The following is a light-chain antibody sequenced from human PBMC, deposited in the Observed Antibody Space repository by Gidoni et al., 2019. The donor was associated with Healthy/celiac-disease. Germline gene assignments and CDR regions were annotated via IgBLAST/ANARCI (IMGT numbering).Light chain of an antibody. CDR2: GAS. CDR3: QHFGN. V-gene: IGKV3-20*01. Sequence: ASQSISSSQLACYQQKPGQAPKPLMYGASSTATGIPDRFSGSGSGTDFTLTISRLEPEDFEVYYCQHFGNFGGGTKVE. J-gene: IGKJ4*01. CDR1: QSISSSQ.